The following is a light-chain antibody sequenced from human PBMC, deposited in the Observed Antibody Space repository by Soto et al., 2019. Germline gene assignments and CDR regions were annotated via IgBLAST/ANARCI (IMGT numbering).Light chain of an antibody. J-gene: IGLJ1*01. CDR1: SSGIGAYDY. V-gene: IGLV2-14*01. CDR2: GAN. CDR3: CSFTTTSTHV. Sequence: QSALAQPASLSGSPGQSSTISCTGTSSGIGAYDYVSWFQQHPGNAPKLMISGANNRPSGVSIRFSGSNSGNTAYLTFSQLQVEDEADSFCCSFTTTSTHVCGAGTKVTVL.